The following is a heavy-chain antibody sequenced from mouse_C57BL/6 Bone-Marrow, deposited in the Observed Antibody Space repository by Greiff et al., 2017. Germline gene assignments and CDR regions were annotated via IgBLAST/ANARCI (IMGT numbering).Heavy chain of an antibody. CDR1: GFTFTDYY. V-gene: IGHV7-3*01. J-gene: IGHJ1*03. CDR3: ARSLLPTVVATDWYFDV. Sequence: DVQLVESGGGLVQPGGSLSLSCAASGFTFTDYYMSWVRQPPGKALEWLGFIRNKANGYTTEYSASVKGRFTISRDNSQSILYLQMNALRAEDIATYYGARSLLPTVVATDWYFDVWGTGTTVTVSS. CDR2: IRNKANGYTT. D-gene: IGHD1-1*01.